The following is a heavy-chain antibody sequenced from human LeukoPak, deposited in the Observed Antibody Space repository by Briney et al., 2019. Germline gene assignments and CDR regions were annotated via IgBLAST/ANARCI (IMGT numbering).Heavy chain of an antibody. Sequence: PGRSLRLSCAASGFIFRNYGMHWVRQAPGKGLEWVAVISIDGSEKYYADSVKGRFTISRDNSKNTLYLQMNSLRAEDTAVYYCAKDGDSSGWYYFDYWGQGTLVTVSS. D-gene: IGHD6-19*01. CDR3: AKDGDSSGWYYFDY. V-gene: IGHV3-30*18. CDR2: ISIDGSEK. CDR1: GFIFRNYG. J-gene: IGHJ4*02.